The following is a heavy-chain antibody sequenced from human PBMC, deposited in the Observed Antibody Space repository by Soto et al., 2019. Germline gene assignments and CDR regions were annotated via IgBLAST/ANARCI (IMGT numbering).Heavy chain of an antibody. Sequence: VSSVKVSCKASGYTFTSYDINWVRQATGQGLEWMGWMNPNSGNTGYAQKFQGRVTMTRNTSISTAYMQLSSLRSEDTAVYYCERVHTFWKQWMVSRINCFDPWGQGTLVIV. CDR3: ERVHTFWKQWMVSRINCFDP. CDR2: MNPNSGNT. CDR1: GYTFTSYD. V-gene: IGHV1-8*01. J-gene: IGHJ5*02. D-gene: IGHD6-19*01.